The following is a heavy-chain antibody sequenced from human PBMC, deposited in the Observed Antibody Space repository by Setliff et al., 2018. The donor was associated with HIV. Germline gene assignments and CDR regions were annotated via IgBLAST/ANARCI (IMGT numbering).Heavy chain of an antibody. J-gene: IGHJ6*03. CDR1: GGSISSGGYY. V-gene: IGHV4-39*01. D-gene: IGHD3-10*01. CDR2: INYRGNT. Sequence: TSETLSLTCTVSGGSISSGGYYWGWIRQPPGKGLEWIGSINYRGNTYYNPSLKSRAAISVDTSKNQISLKLSSVTAADTAVYYCASLDGSESPYIYYYYMDVWGEGTAVTVSS. CDR3: ASLDGSESPYIYYYYMDV.